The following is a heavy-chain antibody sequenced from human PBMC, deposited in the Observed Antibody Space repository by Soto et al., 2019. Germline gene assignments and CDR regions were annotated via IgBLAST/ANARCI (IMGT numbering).Heavy chain of an antibody. J-gene: IGHJ4*02. D-gene: IGHD3-3*01. Sequence: ASVKVSCKASGYTFTSYYMHWVRQAPGQGLEWMGIINPSGGSTRYAQKFQGRVTMTRDTSTSTVYMELSSLRSEDTAVYYCARGVCLPGEWLLHQGFDYWGEGTLVTVPS. V-gene: IGHV1-46*01. CDR2: INPSGGST. CDR3: ARGVCLPGEWLLHQGFDY. CDR1: GYTFTSYY.